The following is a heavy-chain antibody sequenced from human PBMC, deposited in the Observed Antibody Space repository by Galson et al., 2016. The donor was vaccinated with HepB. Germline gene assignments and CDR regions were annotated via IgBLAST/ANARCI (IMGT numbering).Heavy chain of an antibody. CDR1: GMYFSLYS. J-gene: IGHJ6*02. CDR3: ARSGIAVSLYGMDV. D-gene: IGHD6-19*01. Sequence: SLRLSCAASGMYFSLYSMNWVRQAPGKGLEWISYISGNSGTIYYADSVKGRFTISRDKAGNSLFLQMSSLRDDDTAIYYCARSGIAVSLYGMDVWGQGTSGTVSS. V-gene: IGHV3-48*02. CDR2: ISGNSGTI.